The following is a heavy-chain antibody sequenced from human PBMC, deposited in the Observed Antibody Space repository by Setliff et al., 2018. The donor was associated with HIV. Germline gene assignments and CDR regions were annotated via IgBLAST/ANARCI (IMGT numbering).Heavy chain of an antibody. CDR2: IYHSGNT. V-gene: IGHV4-38-2*01. D-gene: IGHD6-13*01. CDR1: GYSISSGYY. CDR3: ARSVAGTLVWSL. J-gene: IGHJ4*02. Sequence: SETLSLTCAVSGYSISSGYYWGWIRQPPGKGLEWIGGIYHSGNTYYNPSLTSRVTISVDTSKNQFSLKLSSVTAADTAVYYCARSVAGTLVWSLWGQGTLVTVSS.